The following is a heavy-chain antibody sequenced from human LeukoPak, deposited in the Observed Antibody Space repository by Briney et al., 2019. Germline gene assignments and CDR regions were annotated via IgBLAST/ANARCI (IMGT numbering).Heavy chain of an antibody. V-gene: IGHV7-4-1*02. Sequence: ASVKISCKASGYTFNKYSISWVRQAPGQGLEWMGWINTDTGNPTYAQGFTGRFVISFDTSVSTAYLQISSLKAEDTALYCTREDVRLFAFDVWGQGTMVTVSS. CDR2: INTDTGNP. J-gene: IGHJ3*01. CDR1: GYTFNKYS. CDR3: TREDVRLFAFDV.